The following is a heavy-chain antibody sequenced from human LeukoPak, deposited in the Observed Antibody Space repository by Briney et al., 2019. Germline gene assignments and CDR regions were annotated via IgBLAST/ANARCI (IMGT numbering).Heavy chain of an antibody. CDR2: INHSGST. D-gene: IGHD5-12*01. J-gene: IGHJ4*02. CDR3: ARGRGGLRFYY. V-gene: IGHV4-34*01. CDR1: GGSFSGYY. Sequence: SETLSLTCAVYGGSFSGYYWSWILQPPGKGLEWIGEINHSGSTNYNPSLKSRVTISVDTSKNQFSLKLSSVTAADTAVYYCARGRGGLRFYYWGQGTLVTVSS.